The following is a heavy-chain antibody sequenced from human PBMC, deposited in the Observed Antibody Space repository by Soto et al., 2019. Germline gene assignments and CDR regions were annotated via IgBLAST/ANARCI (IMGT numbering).Heavy chain of an antibody. D-gene: IGHD2-15*01. Sequence: EVQLVESGEGLVQPGGSLRLSCAASGFTFSSYNIHWIRQAPGKGLEFVSAISRSGDRTYYADSVKGRFTITRDNSKNTVWLQMDRLRAEDMAVYYCARARCSSGQCYYFDYWGRGALVSVSS. J-gene: IGHJ4*02. CDR3: ARARCSSGQCYYFDY. CDR2: ISRSGDRT. V-gene: IGHV3-64*02. CDR1: GFTFSSYN.